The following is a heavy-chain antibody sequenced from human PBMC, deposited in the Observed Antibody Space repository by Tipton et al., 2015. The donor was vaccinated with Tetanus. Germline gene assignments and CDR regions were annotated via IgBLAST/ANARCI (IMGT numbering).Heavy chain of an antibody. CDR3: AREVPAAGHFDS. CDR2: VYYNGNT. V-gene: IGHV4-59*01. Sequence: TLSLTCTVSGGSISGSYWNWIRQPPGKRLKWIGYVYYNGNTHYNPALKSRVTISVDTSKNQFSLKLSSVTAADTAIYYCAREVPAAGHFDSWGQGTLVTVSS. J-gene: IGHJ4*02. CDR1: GGSISGSY. D-gene: IGHD2-2*01.